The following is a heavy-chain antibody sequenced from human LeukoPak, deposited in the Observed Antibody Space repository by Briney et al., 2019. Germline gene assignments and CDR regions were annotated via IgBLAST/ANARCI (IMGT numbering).Heavy chain of an antibody. Sequence: ASVKVSCKVSGYTLTELSMHWVRQAPGRGLEWMGGFDPEDGETIYAQKFQGRVTMTEDTSTDTAYMELSSLRSEDTAVYYCATWLVGASELGFDYWGQGTLVTVSS. CDR2: FDPEDGET. CDR3: ATWLVGASELGFDY. J-gene: IGHJ4*02. V-gene: IGHV1-24*01. CDR1: GYTLTELS. D-gene: IGHD6-19*01.